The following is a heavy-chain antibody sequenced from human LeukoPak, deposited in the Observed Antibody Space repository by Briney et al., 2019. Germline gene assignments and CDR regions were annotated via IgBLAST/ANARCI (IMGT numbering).Heavy chain of an antibody. CDR2: INTGGSST. CDR3: ARGNQADDY. D-gene: IGHD4-23*01. J-gene: IGHJ4*02. Sequence: PGGSLRLSCAASGFTFSNYWMHWVRQVPGKGLVWVSRINTGGSSTTYADSVKGRFTISRDSAKNTLYLQMNSLRAEDTAVYYCARGNQADDYWGQGTLVTVSS. V-gene: IGHV3-74*01. CDR1: GFTFSNYW.